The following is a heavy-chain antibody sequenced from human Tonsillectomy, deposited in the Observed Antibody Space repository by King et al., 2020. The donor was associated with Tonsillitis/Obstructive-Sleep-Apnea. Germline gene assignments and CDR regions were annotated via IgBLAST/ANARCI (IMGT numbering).Heavy chain of an antibody. J-gene: IGHJ5*02. Sequence: QLQESGPGLVKPSETLSLTCTVSGASISSYHWSWIRQPPGKGLEWIGYIYNSGSTNYNPSLKSRVTISVDTSKNQFSLRLSSVTVADTAVYYCARPIPAAGSWWFDPWGQGTLVTVSS. V-gene: IGHV4-59*01. CDR2: IYNSGST. D-gene: IGHD6-13*01. CDR3: ARPIPAAGSWWFDP. CDR1: GASISSYH.